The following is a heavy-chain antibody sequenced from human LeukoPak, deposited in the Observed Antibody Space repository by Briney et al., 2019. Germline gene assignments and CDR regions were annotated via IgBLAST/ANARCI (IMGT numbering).Heavy chain of an antibody. Sequence: SETLSLTCTVSGGSISSGSYYWSWIRQPAGKGLEWIGWIYNSGSTSCNPSLRSRVTISIDTSKNQFFLKLSSVTAADTAVYYCASASTYSSSWEGDFDYWGQGALVTVSS. V-gene: IGHV4-61*10. J-gene: IGHJ4*02. CDR2: IYNSGST. CDR1: GGSISSGSYY. CDR3: ASASTYSSSWEGDFDY. D-gene: IGHD2-2*01.